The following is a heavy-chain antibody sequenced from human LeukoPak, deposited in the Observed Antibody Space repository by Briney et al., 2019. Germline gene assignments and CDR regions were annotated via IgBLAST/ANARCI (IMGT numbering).Heavy chain of an antibody. D-gene: IGHD3-22*01. CDR2: IYHSGST. CDR3: ASRTMIVGSFDY. V-gene: IGHV4-59*01. Sequence: PSETLSLTCTVSGGSISSYYWSWIRQPPGKGLEWIGYIYHSGSTNYNPSLKSRVTISVDTSKNQFSLKLSSVTAADTAVYYCASRTMIVGSFDYWGQGTLVTVSS. J-gene: IGHJ4*02. CDR1: GGSISSYY.